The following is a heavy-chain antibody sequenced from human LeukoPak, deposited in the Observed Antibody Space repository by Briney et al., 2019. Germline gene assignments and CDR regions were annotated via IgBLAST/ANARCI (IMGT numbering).Heavy chain of an antibody. J-gene: IGHJ6*02. CDR2: IYSGGST. V-gene: IGHV3-66*01. D-gene: IGHD4-11*01. Sequence: GGSLRLSCAASGFTVSSYYMTWVRQAPGKGLEWVSVIYSGGSTYYADSVKGRVAISRDNSNNTVFLQMNIVRAEDTAVYYCARSYSNHLFGMDVWGQGTTVIVSS. CDR3: ARSYSNHLFGMDV. CDR1: GFTVSSYY.